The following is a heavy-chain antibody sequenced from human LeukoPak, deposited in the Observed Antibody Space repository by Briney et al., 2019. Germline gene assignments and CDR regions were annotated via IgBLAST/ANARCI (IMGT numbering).Heavy chain of an antibody. CDR2: MIPIPGIA. CDR1: GGTFSSYA. D-gene: IGHD3-10*01. CDR3: ASIERFKTQDFRGVLPYYYGMDV. J-gene: IGHJ6*02. Sequence: SVKVSCKASGGTFSSYAISWVRQAPGQGLEWMGRMIPIPGIANYAQNFQGRVTITADKSTSTAYMELSSLRSEDTAVYYCASIERFKTQDFRGVLPYYYGMDVCGQGTTVTVSS. V-gene: IGHV1-69*04.